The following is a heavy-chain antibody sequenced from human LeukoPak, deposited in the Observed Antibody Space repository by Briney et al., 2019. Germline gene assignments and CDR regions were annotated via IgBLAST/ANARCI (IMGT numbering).Heavy chain of an antibody. Sequence: PGGSLRLSCAASGFTFSSYAMTWVRQAPGKGLEWVSSISASGGGTYYADSVKGRFTISRDNSKNTLYLQMNSLRAEDTAVYYCAKDLDDFWSGYPQGSESDYWGQGTLVTVSS. CDR3: AKDLDDFWSGYPQGSESDY. D-gene: IGHD3-3*01. CDR2: ISASGGGT. V-gene: IGHV3-23*01. J-gene: IGHJ4*02. CDR1: GFTFSSYA.